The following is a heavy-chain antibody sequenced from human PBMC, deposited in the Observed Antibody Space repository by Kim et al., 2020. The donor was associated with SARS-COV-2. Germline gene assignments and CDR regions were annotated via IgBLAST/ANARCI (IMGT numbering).Heavy chain of an antibody. V-gene: IGHV4-59*01. CDR3: ARTLGLSSSWYLSWFDP. D-gene: IGHD6-13*01. J-gene: IGHJ5*02. Sequence: LKSRVTISVATAKNQFSLELSSVTAADTAVYYCARTLGLSSSWYLSWFDPWGQGTLVTVSS.